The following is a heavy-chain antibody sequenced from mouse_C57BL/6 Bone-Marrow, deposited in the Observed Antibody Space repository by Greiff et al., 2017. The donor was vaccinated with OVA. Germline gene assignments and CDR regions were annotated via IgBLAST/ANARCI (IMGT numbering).Heavy chain of an antibody. J-gene: IGHJ4*01. CDR1: GYAFSSSW. CDR2: IYPGDGDT. Sequence: QVQLKQSGPELVKPGASVKISCKASGYAFSSSWMNWVKQRPGKGLEWIGRIYPGDGDTNYNGKFKGKATLTADKSASTAYMQLSSLTSEDSAVYFCARWGWLLRFYAMYYWGQGTSVTVSS. D-gene: IGHD2-3*01. V-gene: IGHV1-82*01. CDR3: ARWGWLLRFYAMYY.